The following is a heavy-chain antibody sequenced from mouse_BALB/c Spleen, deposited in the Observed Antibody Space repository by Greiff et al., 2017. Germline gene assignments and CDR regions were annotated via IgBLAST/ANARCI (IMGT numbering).Heavy chain of an antibody. CDR1: GYTFTNYW. J-gene: IGHJ1*01. Sequence: QVQLQQSGAELVRPGTSVKISCKASGYTFTNYWLGWVKQRPGHGLEWIGDIYPGGGYTNYNEKFKGKATLTADTSSSTAYMQLSSLTSEDSAVYFCAREGDHYYGYNWYFDVWGAGTTVTVSS. CDR3: AREGDHYYGYNWYFDV. CDR2: IYPGGGYT. D-gene: IGHD1-2*01. V-gene: IGHV1-63*02.